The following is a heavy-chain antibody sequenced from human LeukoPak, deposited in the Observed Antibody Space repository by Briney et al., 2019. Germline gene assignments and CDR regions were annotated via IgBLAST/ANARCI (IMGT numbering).Heavy chain of an antibody. Sequence: SGGSLRLSCAASGFTFSSYAMSWVRQAPGKGLEWVSAISGGSTYYADSVKGRFAISRDKSKNTVYLQMNSLSVEDTAIYYCARVASTSPYFYGMDVWGQGTTVTVSS. J-gene: IGHJ6*02. CDR3: ARVASTSPYFYGMDV. V-gene: IGHV3-23*01. CDR2: ISGGST. CDR1: GFTFSSYA.